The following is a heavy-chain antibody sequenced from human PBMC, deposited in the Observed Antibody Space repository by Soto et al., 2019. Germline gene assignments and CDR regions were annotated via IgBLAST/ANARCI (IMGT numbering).Heavy chain of an antibody. D-gene: IGHD3-3*01. V-gene: IGHV3-30*18. Sequence: QVQLLESGGGVVQPGRSLRLSCAASGFTFRSYVMHWVRQAPGKGLEWVAIISYDGSYKKYADSVKGRFTISRDNSKNTLFLKMNSLRLEDTSVYYCAKDIDNYDCFGTGMDVGGKGTTVMVSS. CDR1: GFTFRSYV. CDR3: AKDIDNYDCFGTGMDV. CDR2: ISYDGSYK. J-gene: IGHJ6*04.